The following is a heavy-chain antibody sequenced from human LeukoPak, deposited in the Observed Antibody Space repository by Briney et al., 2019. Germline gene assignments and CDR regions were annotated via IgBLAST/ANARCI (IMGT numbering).Heavy chain of an antibody. V-gene: IGHV3-23*01. CDR1: GFTLSSYA. CDR2: ITTSGGST. CDR3: AKEYGSGSYYYDY. D-gene: IGHD3-10*01. Sequence: GGSLRLSCAASGFTLSSYALTWVRQAPGKGLEWVSAITTSGGSTHYADSVKGRFTISRDNSKNTLYLQMNSLRAEDTAVYYCAKEYGSGSYYYDYWGQGTLVTVSS. J-gene: IGHJ4*02.